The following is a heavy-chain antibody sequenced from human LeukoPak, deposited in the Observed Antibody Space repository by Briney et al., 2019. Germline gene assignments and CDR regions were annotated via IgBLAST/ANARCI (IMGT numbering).Heavy chain of an antibody. Sequence: GASVKVSCKASGYTFTDYYMHWVRQAPGQGLEWMGWINPNSGGTNYAQKFQGRVTMTRDTSISTAYMELSRLRSDDTAVYYCARDNYYDSSALDAFDIWGQGTMVTVSS. CDR2: INPNSGGT. CDR1: GYTFTDYY. CDR3: ARDNYYDSSALDAFDI. V-gene: IGHV1-2*02. D-gene: IGHD3-22*01. J-gene: IGHJ3*02.